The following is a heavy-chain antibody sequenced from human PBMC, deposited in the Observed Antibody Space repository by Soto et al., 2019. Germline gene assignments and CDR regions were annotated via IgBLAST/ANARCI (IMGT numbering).Heavy chain of an antibody. CDR3: ARRGQWLGKYYYGMDV. CDR2: IYYSGST. J-gene: IGHJ6*02. V-gene: IGHV4-39*01. Sequence: QLQLQESGPGLVKPSETLSLTCTVSDGSISSSSYYWGWIRQPPGKGLEWIGSIYYSGSTYYNPSLKSRVTISVDTSKNQFSLKLSCVTAADTAVYYCARRGQWLGKYYYGMDVWGRGTTVTVSS. D-gene: IGHD6-19*01. CDR1: DGSISSSSYY.